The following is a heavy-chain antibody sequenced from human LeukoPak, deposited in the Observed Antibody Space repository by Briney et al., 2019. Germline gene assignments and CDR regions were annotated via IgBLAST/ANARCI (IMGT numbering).Heavy chain of an antibody. J-gene: IGHJ3*02. CDR3: ARIRHGFGEIDAFDI. D-gene: IGHD3-10*01. Sequence: SETLPLTCTVSGGSISSSSYYWGWIRQPPGKGLEWIGSIYYSGSTYYNPSLKSRVTISVDRSKNQFSLKLSSVTAADTAVYYCARIRHGFGEIDAFDIWGQGTMVTVSS. CDR1: GGSISSSSYY. V-gene: IGHV4-39*07. CDR2: IYYSGST.